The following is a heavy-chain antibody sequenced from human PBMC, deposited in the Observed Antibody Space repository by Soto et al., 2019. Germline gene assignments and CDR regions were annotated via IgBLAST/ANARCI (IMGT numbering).Heavy chain of an antibody. V-gene: IGHV4-4*02. CDR2: IYHSGSA. D-gene: IGHD2-15*01. Sequence: SETLSLTCLVSSYSIKSNYWCAWVRQAPEQALEWIVEIYHSGSAIYKPSLKSLVTLSVDRSDNAFSLTINSLTAADTAMYYCVRSVILSGGTYRGLIRLHYFDTWGPGTLVTVSS. CDR3: VRSVILSGGTYRGLIRLHYFDT. J-gene: IGHJ4*02. CDR1: SYSIKSNYW.